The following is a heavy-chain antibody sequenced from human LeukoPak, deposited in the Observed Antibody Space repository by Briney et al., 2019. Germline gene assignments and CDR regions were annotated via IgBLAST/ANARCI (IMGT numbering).Heavy chain of an antibody. CDR3: AKSRSGSANWALQIFDN. D-gene: IGHD1-1*01. CDR1: GFTFSSYW. V-gene: IGHV3-7*03. Sequence: GGSPRLSCAASGFTFSSYWMSWVRRAPGKGLEWVANIKQDGSEKYYVDSVKGRFTISRDNSKNSLFVQMNSLRAEDTAVYFCAKSRSGSANWALQIFDNWGQGTLVTVSS. CDR2: IKQDGSEK. J-gene: IGHJ4*02.